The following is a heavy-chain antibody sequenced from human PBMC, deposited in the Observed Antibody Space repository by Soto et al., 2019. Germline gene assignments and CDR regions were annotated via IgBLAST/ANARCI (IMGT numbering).Heavy chain of an antibody. V-gene: IGHV3-30*18. CDR1: GFTFSSYG. CDR2: ITYDGSNK. Sequence: QVQLVESGGGVVQPGRSLRLSCAASGFTFSSYGMHWVRQAPGKGLEWVAVITYDGSNKYYADSVKGRFTISRDNSKHTQYLQMNRQGAEDTAVYYCAKVSVGCGGDCYHWDLDYWGQGTLVAVSS. J-gene: IGHJ4*02. D-gene: IGHD2-21*01. CDR3: AKVSVGCGGDCYHWDLDY.